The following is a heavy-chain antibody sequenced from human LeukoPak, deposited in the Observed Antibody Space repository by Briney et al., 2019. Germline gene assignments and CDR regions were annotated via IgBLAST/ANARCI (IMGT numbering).Heavy chain of an antibody. CDR3: VKESLVLGYHY. V-gene: IGHV3-64*05. Sequence: GGSLRLSCSASGFTFSSYAMHWVRQAPGKGLEYVSAISSNGGNTHYADSVKGRFTISRDNSKNTLYVQMSSLRVEDTAVYYCVKESLVLGYHYWGQGTLVTVSS. J-gene: IGHJ4*02. D-gene: IGHD3-22*01. CDR1: GFTFSSYA. CDR2: ISSNGGNT.